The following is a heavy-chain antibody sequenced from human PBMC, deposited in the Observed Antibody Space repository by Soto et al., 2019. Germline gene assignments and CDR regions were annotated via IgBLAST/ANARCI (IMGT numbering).Heavy chain of an antibody. Sequence: GASVKVSCKASGYTFTSYAMHWVRQAPGQRLEWMGWINAGNGNTKYSQKFQGRVTVTRDTSASTASMELSSLRSDDTAVYYCAIAAILDYHYAMDVWSQGTTVTVSS. CDR3: AIAAILDYHYAMDV. CDR2: INAGNGNT. D-gene: IGHD2-2*01. J-gene: IGHJ6*02. CDR1: GYTFTSYA. V-gene: IGHV1-3*01.